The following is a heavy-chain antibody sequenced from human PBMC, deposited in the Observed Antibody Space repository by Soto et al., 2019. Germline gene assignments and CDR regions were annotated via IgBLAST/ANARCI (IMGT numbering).Heavy chain of an antibody. CDR2: IYYSGST. CDR3: ARVYDYGDYATPKTYYYYYGMDV. V-gene: IGHV4-59*01. Sequence: SETLSLTCTVSGGSISSYYWSWIRQPPGKGLEWIGYIYYSGSTNYNPSLKSRVTISVDTSKNQFSLKLSSVTAADTAVYYCARVYDYGDYATPKTYYYYYGMDVWGQGTTVTVSS. D-gene: IGHD4-17*01. J-gene: IGHJ6*02. CDR1: GGSISSYY.